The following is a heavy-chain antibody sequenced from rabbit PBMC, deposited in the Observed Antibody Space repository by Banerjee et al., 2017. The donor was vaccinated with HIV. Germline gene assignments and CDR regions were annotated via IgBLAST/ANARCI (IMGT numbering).Heavy chain of an antibody. J-gene: IGHJ3*01. CDR3: AKDSSSAGYIDRLDL. V-gene: IGHV1S45*01. CDR2: INTSSGNT. Sequence: QEQLVESGGGLVTLGGSLTLTCKASGFSFSNRYVMCWVRQAPGKGLEWIACINTSSGNTVYASWAKGRFTISKTSSTTVTLQMTSLTAADTATYFCAKDSSSAGYIDRLDLWGPGTLVTVS. CDR1: GFSFSNRYV. D-gene: IGHD1-1*01.